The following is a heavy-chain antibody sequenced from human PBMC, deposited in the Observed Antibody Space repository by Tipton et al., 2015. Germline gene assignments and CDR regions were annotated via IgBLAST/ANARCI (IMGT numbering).Heavy chain of an antibody. CDR2: IKAKAYGGTI. V-gene: IGHV3-15*07. CDR3: TTDPSPPGSGSNSDF. CDR1: GFTFGSYA. D-gene: IGHD6-25*01. Sequence: SLRLSCAASGFTFGSYAMNWVRQAPGKGLEWVGRIKAKAYGGTIDYAAPVRGRFTISTDDSKNTLYLQMNSLRVEDTAVYYCTTDPSPPGSGSNSDFWGQGTLVTVSS. J-gene: IGHJ4*02.